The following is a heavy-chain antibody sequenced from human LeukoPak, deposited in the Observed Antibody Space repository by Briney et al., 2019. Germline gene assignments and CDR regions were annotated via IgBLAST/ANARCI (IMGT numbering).Heavy chain of an antibody. Sequence: GSSVKVSCKASGYTFTSYDINWVRQATGQGLEWMGWMNPNSGNTGYAQKFQGRVTMTEDTSTDTAYMELSSLRSEDTAVYYCATGTTVVTPYWYFDLWGRGTLVTVSS. J-gene: IGHJ2*01. CDR1: GYTFTSYD. V-gene: IGHV1-8*02. CDR2: MNPNSGNT. CDR3: ATGTTVVTPYWYFDL. D-gene: IGHD4-23*01.